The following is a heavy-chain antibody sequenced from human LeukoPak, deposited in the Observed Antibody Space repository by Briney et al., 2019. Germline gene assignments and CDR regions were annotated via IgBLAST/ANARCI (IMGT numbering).Heavy chain of an antibody. V-gene: IGHV1-69*13. D-gene: IGHD5-18*01. CDR1: GGTFSSYA. CDR2: IIPIFGTA. CDR3: ARRGYSYGRYYFDY. J-gene: IGHJ4*02. Sequence: SVKVSCKASGGTFSSYAISWVRQAPGQGLEWMGGIIPIFGTANYAQKFQGRVTITADESTSTASMELSSLRSEDTAVYYCARRGYSYGRYYFDYWGQGALVTVSS.